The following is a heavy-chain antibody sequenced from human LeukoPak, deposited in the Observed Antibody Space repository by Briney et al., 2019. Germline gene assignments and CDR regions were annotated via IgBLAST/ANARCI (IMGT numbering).Heavy chain of an antibody. V-gene: IGHV4-4*07. D-gene: IGHD3-10*01. CDR3: ARGIGGRAFDI. Sequence: SETLSLTCTVSGGSMRSYYWGWIRQPPGKGLEWIGRIYSTGSTNYNPSLKSRVTMSVDTSKNQFSLKLSSVTAADTAVYYCARGIGGRAFDIWGQGTMVTVSS. CDR2: IYSTGST. CDR1: GGSMRSYY. J-gene: IGHJ3*02.